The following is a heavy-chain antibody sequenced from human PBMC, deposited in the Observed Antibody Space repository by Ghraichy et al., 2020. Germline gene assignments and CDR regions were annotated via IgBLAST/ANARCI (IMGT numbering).Heavy chain of an antibody. V-gene: IGHV3-23*01. CDR2: ISANGGST. D-gene: IGHD4-17*01. CDR3: AKGAYGDILFDY. Sequence: GESLNISCAASGFTFSSSAMSWVRQAPGKGLEWVSSISANGGSTYYTDSVKGRFTISRDNSKNTLYLQLNSLRAEDSAVYYCAKGAYGDILFDYWGQGTLVTVSS. J-gene: IGHJ4*02. CDR1: GFTFSSSA.